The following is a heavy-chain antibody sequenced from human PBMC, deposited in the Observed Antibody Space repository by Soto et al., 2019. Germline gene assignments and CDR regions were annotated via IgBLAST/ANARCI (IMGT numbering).Heavy chain of an antibody. J-gene: IGHJ4*02. D-gene: IGHD6-13*01. CDR3: AKDTTAAGNFDY. V-gene: IGHV1-18*01. CDR2: ISAYNGNT. CDR1: GYTFTSYG. Sequence: QVQLVQSGAEVKKPGASVKVSCKASGYTFTSYGISWVRQAPGQGLEWMGWISAYNGNTNYAQKPQGRSTMTTETSTRKAYIGLRGLRTDGKAVYYWAKDTTAAGNFDYWGQGTLVTVSS.